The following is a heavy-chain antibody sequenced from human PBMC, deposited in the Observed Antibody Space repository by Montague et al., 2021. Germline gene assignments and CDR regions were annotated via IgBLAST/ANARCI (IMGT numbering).Heavy chain of an antibody. CDR1: RSLINSDYY. J-gene: IGHJ6*03. Sequence: SETLSLTCTVSRSLINSDYYWGWIRQPPGKGLEWIGEINHSGSTNYNPSLKSRVTISVDTSKNQFSLKLSSVTAADTAVYYCARRGGTMVRGVKGCMDVWGKGTPVTVSS. V-gene: IGHV4-38-2*02. CDR2: INHSGST. CDR3: ARRGGTMVRGVKGCMDV. D-gene: IGHD3-10*01.